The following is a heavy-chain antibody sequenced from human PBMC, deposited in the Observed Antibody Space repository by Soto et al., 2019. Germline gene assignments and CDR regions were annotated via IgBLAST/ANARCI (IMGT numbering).Heavy chain of an antibody. Sequence: EVQLVESGGGLVQPGGSLRLSCAASGFTFSSYWMNWVRQVPGKGLAWVSRINNDGNNIGYADSVKGRFTISRDNANNTLYLQMQSLRAEDTAVYYCARGEYPSVEVPTAFDFWGQGTLVTVSS. V-gene: IGHV3-74*01. J-gene: IGHJ4*02. CDR3: ARGEYPSVEVPTAFDF. CDR2: INNDGNNI. D-gene: IGHD2-2*01. CDR1: GFTFSSYW.